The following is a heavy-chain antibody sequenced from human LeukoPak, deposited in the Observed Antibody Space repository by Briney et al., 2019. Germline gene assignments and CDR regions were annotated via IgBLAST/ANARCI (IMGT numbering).Heavy chain of an antibody. D-gene: IGHD2-21*02. J-gene: IGHJ3*02. CDR3: ARGKVVTTTFLCAFDI. CDR2: IYTSGST. V-gene: IGHV4-4*07. CDR1: GGSISSYY. Sequence: SETLSLTCTVSGGSISSYYWSWIRQPAGKGLEWIGRIYTSGSTNYNPSLKSRVPMSVDTSKNQFSLKLSSVTAADTAVYYCARGKVVTTTFLCAFDIWGQGTMVTVSS.